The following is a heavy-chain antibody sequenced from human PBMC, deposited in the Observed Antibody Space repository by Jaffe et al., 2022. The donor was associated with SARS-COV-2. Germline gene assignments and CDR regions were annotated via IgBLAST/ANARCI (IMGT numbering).Heavy chain of an antibody. D-gene: IGHD3-10*01. CDR3: ARHWVARGSGEEGDYYGMDV. CDR1: GYSFTSYW. Sequence: EVQLVQSGAEVKKPGESLKISCKGSGYSFTSYWIGWVRQMPGKGLEWMGIIYPGDSDTRYSPSFQGQVTISADKSISTAYLQWSSLKASDTAMYYCARHWVARGSGEEGDYYGMDVWGQGTTVTVSS. CDR2: IYPGDSDT. V-gene: IGHV5-51*01. J-gene: IGHJ6*02.